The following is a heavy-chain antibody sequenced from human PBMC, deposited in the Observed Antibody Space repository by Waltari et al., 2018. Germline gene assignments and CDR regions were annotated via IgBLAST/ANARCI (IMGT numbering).Heavy chain of an antibody. CDR3: ANYGMDV. Sequence: QVQLQESGPGLVKPSATLSLPGTVSGGSIRSSYWSWIRQPPGKGLEWIGYIYYSGSTNYNPSLKSRVTISVDTSKNQFSLKLSSVTAADTAVYYCANYGMDVWGQGTTVTVSS. V-gene: IGHV4-59*01. CDR1: GGSIRSSY. J-gene: IGHJ6*02. CDR2: IYYSGST.